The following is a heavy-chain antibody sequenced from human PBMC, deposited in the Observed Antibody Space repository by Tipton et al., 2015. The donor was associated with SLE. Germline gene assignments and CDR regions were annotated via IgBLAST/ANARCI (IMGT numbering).Heavy chain of an antibody. CDR1: GFIFSISA. Sequence: SLRLSCSVSGFIFSISAMSWVRQAPGKGLEWVSAVVGGGGSTYYADSVKGRFTISRDSSMNTLYLQMNSLRAEDTAVYYCAKSQSGNYGYFHHWGQGTLVTVPS. J-gene: IGHJ1*01. CDR2: VVGGGGST. D-gene: IGHD4-17*01. V-gene: IGHV3-23*01. CDR3: AKSQSGNYGYFHH.